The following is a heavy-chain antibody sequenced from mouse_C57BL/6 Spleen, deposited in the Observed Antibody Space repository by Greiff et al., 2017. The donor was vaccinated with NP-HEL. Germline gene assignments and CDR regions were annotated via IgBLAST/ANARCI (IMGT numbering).Heavy chain of an antibody. Sequence: VKLQQPGTELVKPGASVKLSCKASGYTFTSYWMHWVKQRPGQGLEWIGNINPSNGGTNYNEKFKSKATLTVDKSSSTAYMQLSSLTSEDSAVYYCARFPYYYGSSPLYAMDYWGQGTSVTVSS. J-gene: IGHJ4*01. CDR3: ARFPYYYGSSPLYAMDY. CDR1: GYTFTSYW. V-gene: IGHV1-53*01. D-gene: IGHD1-1*01. CDR2: INPSNGGT.